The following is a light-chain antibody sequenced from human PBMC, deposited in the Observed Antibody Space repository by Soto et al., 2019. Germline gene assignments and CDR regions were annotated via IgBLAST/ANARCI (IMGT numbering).Light chain of an antibody. CDR3: CSYAGSYTLYA. CDR2: DVD. J-gene: IGLJ1*01. Sequence: QSALTQPRSVSGSPGQSVTISCTGTSSDVGNYNYVSWFQQYPGKAPKLMIYDVDKRPSGVPDRFSGSKSGNTASPTISGLQADDEADYYCCSYAGSYTLYAFGTGTKVTVL. V-gene: IGLV2-11*01. CDR1: SSDVGNYNY.